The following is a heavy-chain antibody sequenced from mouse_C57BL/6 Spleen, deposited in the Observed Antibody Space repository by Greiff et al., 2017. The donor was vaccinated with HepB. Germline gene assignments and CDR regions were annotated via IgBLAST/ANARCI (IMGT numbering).Heavy chain of an antibody. V-gene: IGHV1-69*01. J-gene: IGHJ1*03. Sequence: VQLQQPGAELVMPGASVKLSCKASGYTFTSYWMHWVKQRPGQGLEWIGEIDPSDSYTNYNQKFKGKSTLTVDKSSSTAYMQLSSLTSEDSAVYYCARRSFITTVVAWYFDVWGTGTTVTVSS. CDR1: GYTFTSYW. CDR3: ARRSFITTVVAWYFDV. D-gene: IGHD1-1*01. CDR2: IDPSDSYT.